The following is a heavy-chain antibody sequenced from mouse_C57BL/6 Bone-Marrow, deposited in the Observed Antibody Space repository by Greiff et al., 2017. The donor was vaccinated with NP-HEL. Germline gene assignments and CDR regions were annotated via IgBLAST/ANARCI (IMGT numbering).Heavy chain of an antibody. CDR1: GYTFTSYW. D-gene: IGHD1-1*01. J-gene: IGHJ3*01. CDR3: ARRAVVATEGFAY. V-gene: IGHV1-64*01. CDR2: IHPNSGST. Sequence: QVQLQQPGAELVKPGASVKLSCKASGYTFTSYWMHWVKQRPGQGLEWIGMIHPNSGSTNYNEKFKSKATLTVDKSSSTAYMQLSSLTSEDPAVYYCARRAVVATEGFAYWGQGTLVTVSA.